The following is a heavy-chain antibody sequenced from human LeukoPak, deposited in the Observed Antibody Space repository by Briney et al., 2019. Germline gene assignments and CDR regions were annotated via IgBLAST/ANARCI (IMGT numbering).Heavy chain of an antibody. CDR2: ISSSSSTI. D-gene: IGHD6-19*01. Sequence: PGGSLRLSCAASGFTFSSYSMNWVRQAPGKGLEWVSYISSSSSTIYYADSVKGRFTISRDNAKNSLYLQMNSLRAEDTAVYYCARTRWAGIDAFDIWGQGTMVTVSS. CDR3: ARTRWAGIDAFDI. CDR1: GFTFSSYS. J-gene: IGHJ3*02. V-gene: IGHV3-48*01.